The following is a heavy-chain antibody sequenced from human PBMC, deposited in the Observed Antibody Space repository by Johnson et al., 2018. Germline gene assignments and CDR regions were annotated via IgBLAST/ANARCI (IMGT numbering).Heavy chain of an antibody. CDR3: YSGRYGDDALDI. CDR1: GFTFSSYG. V-gene: IGHV3-30*03. D-gene: IGHD1-26*01. CDR2: ISSDGSNK. J-gene: IGHJ3*02. Sequence: QVQLVESGGGVVQPGRSLRLSCAASGFTFSSYGMHWVRQAPGKGLEWVAVISSDGSNKYYADSVKGRFTISRDNSKNTLYLQMNSLRAEDTAGYYCYSGRYGDDALDIWGQGSMGTVSA.